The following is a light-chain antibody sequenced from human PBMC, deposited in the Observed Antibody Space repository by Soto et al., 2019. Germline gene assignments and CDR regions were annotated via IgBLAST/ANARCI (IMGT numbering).Light chain of an antibody. Sequence: QSALTQPRSVSGSPGQSVTISCTGTSSDVGAYDHVSWYQQHPGKAPKLMIHDVNQRPSGVPDRLSGSTSGNTASLTISGLKDDDDADYYCSSFAAMSGYVFGTGTKVTVL. CDR3: SSFAAMSGYV. CDR2: DVN. J-gene: IGLJ1*01. V-gene: IGLV2-11*01. CDR1: SSDVGAYDH.